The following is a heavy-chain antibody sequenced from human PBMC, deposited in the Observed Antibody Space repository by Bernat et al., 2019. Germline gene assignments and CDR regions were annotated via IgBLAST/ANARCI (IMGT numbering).Heavy chain of an antibody. D-gene: IGHD3-16*01. J-gene: IGHJ4*02. Sequence: VQLVESGGGVVQPGRSLRLSCAASGFTFSSYGMHWVRQAPGKGLEWVAVIWYDGSNKYYAASVKGRFTISRDNSKNTLYLQMNSLRAEDTAVYYCARESTFPNYYFDYWGQGTLVTVSS. CDR1: GFTFSSYG. V-gene: IGHV3-33*01. CDR2: IWYDGSNK. CDR3: ARESTFPNYYFDY.